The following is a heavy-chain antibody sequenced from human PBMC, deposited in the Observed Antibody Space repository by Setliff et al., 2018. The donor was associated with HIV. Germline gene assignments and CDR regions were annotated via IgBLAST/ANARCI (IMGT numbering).Heavy chain of an antibody. CDR1: GGSISSYY. V-gene: IGHV4-4*09. CDR3: ALLGVTARCIRDAFDV. J-gene: IGHJ3*01. Sequence: SETLSLPCTVPGGSISSYYRSWIRQSPGKGLEWIGYIYTSGTANDNPALQSRVTITLDMSRNQVSLRLSSVTAADTAIYYCALLGVTARCIRDAFDVWGQGTTVTVSS. D-gene: IGHD2-21*02. CDR2: IYTSGTA.